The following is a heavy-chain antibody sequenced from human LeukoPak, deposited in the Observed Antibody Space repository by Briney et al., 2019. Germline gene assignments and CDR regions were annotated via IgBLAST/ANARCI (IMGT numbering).Heavy chain of an antibody. Sequence: RASETLSLTCTVSGGSISSSSYYWGWIRQPPGKGLEWIGSIYYSGSTNYNPSLKSRVTILVDTSKNQFSLKLSSVTAADTAVYYCARASSSTSCGSCLFGYYYMDVWGKGTTVTISS. D-gene: IGHD2-2*01. CDR2: IYYSGST. J-gene: IGHJ6*03. CDR1: GGSISSSSYY. V-gene: IGHV4-39*07. CDR3: ARASSSTSCGSCLFGYYYMDV.